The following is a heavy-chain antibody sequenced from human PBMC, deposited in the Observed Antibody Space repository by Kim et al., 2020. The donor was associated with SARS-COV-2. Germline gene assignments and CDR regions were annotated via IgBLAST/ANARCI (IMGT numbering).Heavy chain of an antibody. Sequence: ASVKVSCKASGYTFTSYYMHWVRQAPGQGLEWMGIINPSGGSTSYAQKFQGRVTMTRDTSTSTVYMELSSLRSEDTAVYYCARVAAAGPNYYGMDVWGQGTTVTVPS. D-gene: IGHD6-13*01. CDR1: GYTFTSYY. CDR2: INPSGGST. V-gene: IGHV1-46*03. CDR3: ARVAAAGPNYYGMDV. J-gene: IGHJ6*02.